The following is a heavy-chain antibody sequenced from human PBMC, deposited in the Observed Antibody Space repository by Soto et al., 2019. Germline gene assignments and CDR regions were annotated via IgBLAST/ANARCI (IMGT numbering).Heavy chain of an antibody. Sequence: QVQLVQSGAEVKKPGSSVKVSCKASGGTFSSYTISWVRQAPGQGLEWMGRIIPILGIANYALKCQGRFTVTADKPTSTAYMALSSLRSEHTAVYYCANLPVADEGGAAFWGQGALVTASS. CDR3: ANLPVADEGGAAF. J-gene: IGHJ4*02. V-gene: IGHV1-69*02. CDR2: IIPILGIA. D-gene: IGHD6-19*01. CDR1: GGTFSSYT.